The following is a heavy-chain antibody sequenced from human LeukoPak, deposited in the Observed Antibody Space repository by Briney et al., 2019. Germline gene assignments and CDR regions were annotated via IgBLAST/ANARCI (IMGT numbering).Heavy chain of an antibody. J-gene: IGHJ4*02. D-gene: IGHD3-16*01. CDR1: GFTFSSYA. CDR3: AKNRGLYLPNFDY. V-gene: IGHV3-30-3*02. CDR2: ISYDGSNK. Sequence: GGSLRLSCAASGFTFSSYAMHRVRQAPGKGLEWVAVISYDGSNKYYADSVKGRFTISRDNSKNTLYLQMNSLRAEDTAVYYCAKNRGLYLPNFDYWGQGTLVTVSS.